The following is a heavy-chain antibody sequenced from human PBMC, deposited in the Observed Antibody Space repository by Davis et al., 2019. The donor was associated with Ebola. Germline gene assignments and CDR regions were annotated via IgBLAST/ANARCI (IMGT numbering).Heavy chain of an antibody. CDR1: GYSFTSYW. CDR2: IDPSDSYT. CDR3: ARQRSLFGEYPDY. J-gene: IGHJ4*02. Sequence: KVSCKGSGYSFTSYWTSWVRQMPGKGLEWMGRIDPSDSYTNYSPSFQGHVTISADKSISTAYLQWSSLKASDTAMYYCARQRSLFGEYPDYWGQGTLVTVSS. D-gene: IGHD3-10*02. V-gene: IGHV5-10-1*01.